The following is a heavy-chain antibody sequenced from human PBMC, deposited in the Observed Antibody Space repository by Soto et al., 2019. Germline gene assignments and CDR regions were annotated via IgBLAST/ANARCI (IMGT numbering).Heavy chain of an antibody. J-gene: IGHJ5*02. Sequence: GGSLRLSCEASGFPFNTYAMAWFRQVPGMGLEWVSTTSIGGNTDLAESVRGQFTVSRDNSKNTLYLQMTNLRVEDAAIYFCARDLRPGLIVPTKSGFDPWGQGTRVTVSS. D-gene: IGHD2-21*01. CDR2: TSIGGNT. CDR3: ARDLRPGLIVPTKSGFDP. V-gene: IGHV3-23*01. CDR1: GFPFNTYA.